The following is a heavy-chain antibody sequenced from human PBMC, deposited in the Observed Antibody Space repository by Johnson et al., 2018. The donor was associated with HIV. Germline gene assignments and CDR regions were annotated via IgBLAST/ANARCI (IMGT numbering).Heavy chain of an antibody. CDR1: GFTFSSYA. CDR3: AREALDGPGDDAFDI. V-gene: IGHV3-30*04. Sequence: QVQLVESGGGVVQPGRSLRLSCAASGFTFSSYAMHWVRQAPGKGLEWVAVISYDGSNKCYADSVKGRFTISRDNAKNSLYLQMNSLRAEDTALYYCAREALDGPGDDAFDIWGQGTMVTVSS. D-gene: IGHD5-24*01. CDR2: ISYDGSNK. J-gene: IGHJ3*02.